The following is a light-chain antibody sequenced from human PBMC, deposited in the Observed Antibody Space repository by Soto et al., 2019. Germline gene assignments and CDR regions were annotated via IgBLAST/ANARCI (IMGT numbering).Light chain of an antibody. CDR1: SFDVDDYNS. V-gene: IGLV2-14*01. J-gene: IGLJ1*01. Sequence: QSALTQPASVSGSPGQSITISCTGTSFDVDDYNSVSWYQQPPGKAPKLIIYEVNNRPSGVSNRFSGSNPDNTASLTISGLQAEDEADYYCSLYTTSSTPPYVFGTGTKVTVL. CDR2: EVN. CDR3: SLYTTSSTPPYV.